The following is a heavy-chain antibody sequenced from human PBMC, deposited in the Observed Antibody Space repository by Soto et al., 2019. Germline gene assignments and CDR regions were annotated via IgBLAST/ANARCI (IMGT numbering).Heavy chain of an antibody. CDR1: CGSISSYY. Sequence: SETLSLTCTVSCGSISSYYWSWIRQPPGKGLEWIGYIYYSGSTNYNPSLKSRVTISVDTSKNQFSLKLSSVTAADTAVYYCARGGAVTTRPGWFDPWGQGTLVTVSS. J-gene: IGHJ5*02. CDR3: ARGGAVTTRPGWFDP. D-gene: IGHD4-17*01. V-gene: IGHV4-59*01. CDR2: IYYSGST.